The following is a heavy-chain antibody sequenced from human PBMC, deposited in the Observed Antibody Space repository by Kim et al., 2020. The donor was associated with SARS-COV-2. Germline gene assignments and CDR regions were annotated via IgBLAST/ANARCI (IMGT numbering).Heavy chain of an antibody. CDR1: GFTVSSNY. CDR2: IYSVGRT. Sequence: GGSLRLSCAASGFTVSSNYMSWVRQAPGKGLEWVSVIYSVGRTYYADSVKGRFTISRDNFKNTLYLQMNSLRAEDTAVYYCARDSGLVFAAAGKWAFDYWGQGTLVSVSS. D-gene: IGHD6-13*01. CDR3: ARDSGLVFAAAGKWAFDY. J-gene: IGHJ4*02. V-gene: IGHV3-66*02.